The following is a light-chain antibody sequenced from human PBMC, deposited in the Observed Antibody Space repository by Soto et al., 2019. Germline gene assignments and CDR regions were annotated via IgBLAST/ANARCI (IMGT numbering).Light chain of an antibody. Sequence: EIVMTQSPATLSVSPGERATLSCRASQSFSGELAWYQQRPCQPPRLLIYGVSTRATGVPDRFGGSGSGSHFTLTISGLQSEDFAVYYCQQDDGSPLTFGQGTRLDI. J-gene: IGKJ2*01. CDR2: GVS. CDR1: QSFSGE. CDR3: QQDDGSPLT. V-gene: IGKV3-15*01.